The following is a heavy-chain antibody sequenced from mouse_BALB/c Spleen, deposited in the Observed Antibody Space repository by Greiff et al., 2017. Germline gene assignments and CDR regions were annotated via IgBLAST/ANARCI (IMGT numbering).Heavy chain of an antibody. CDR1: GYSITSGYY. D-gene: IGHD1-1*01. Sequence: EVQLVESGPGLVKPSQSLSLTCSVTGYSITSGYYWNWIRQFPGNKLEWMGYISYDGSNNYNPSLKNRISITRDTSKNQFFLKLNSVTTEDTATYYCARGSTVVATDYFDYWGQGTTLTVSS. V-gene: IGHV3-6*02. CDR2: ISYDGSN. CDR3: ARGSTVVATDYFDY. J-gene: IGHJ2*01.